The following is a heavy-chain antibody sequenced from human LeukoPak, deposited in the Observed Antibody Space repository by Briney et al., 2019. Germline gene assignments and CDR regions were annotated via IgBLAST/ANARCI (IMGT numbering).Heavy chain of an antibody. CDR2: ISGGGGST. D-gene: IGHD5-12*01. CDR3: AKDEDIVATIFGY. J-gene: IGHJ4*02. Sequence: GGSLRLSCAASGFTFSSYAMSWVRQAPGKGLEWVSAISGGGGSTYYADSVKGRFTISRDNSKNTLYLQMNRLRAEDTAVYYCAKDEDIVATIFGYWGQGTLVTVSS. V-gene: IGHV3-23*01. CDR1: GFTFSSYA.